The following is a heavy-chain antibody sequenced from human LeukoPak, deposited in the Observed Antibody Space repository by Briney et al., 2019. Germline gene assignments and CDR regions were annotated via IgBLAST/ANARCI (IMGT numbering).Heavy chain of an antibody. V-gene: IGHV1-8*01. D-gene: IGHD1-14*01. J-gene: IGHJ4*02. Sequence: ASVKVSCKASGYTFTSYDINWVRQATGQGLEWMGWTSPSSGNTGFAQKFQGRVTMTRNTSISTAYMELSSLTSEDTAVYYCARGPPEHPQGYWGQGTLVTVSS. CDR2: TSPSSGNT. CDR1: GYTFTSYD. CDR3: ARGPPEHPQGY.